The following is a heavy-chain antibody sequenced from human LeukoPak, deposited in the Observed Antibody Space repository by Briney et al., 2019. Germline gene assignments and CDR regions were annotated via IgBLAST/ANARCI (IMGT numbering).Heavy chain of an antibody. Sequence: SETLSLTCTVSGGSISSYYWSWIRQPPGKGLEWIGYIFSSRSANYNPSLESRVTISLDRSRKQFSLKLKSVTAADTDVYYCARRSSDSTGLWAFDYWGQGTLVTVSS. J-gene: IGHJ4*02. V-gene: IGHV4-4*09. CDR2: IFSSRSA. CDR1: GGSISSYY. CDR3: ARRSSDSTGLWAFDY. D-gene: IGHD3-22*01.